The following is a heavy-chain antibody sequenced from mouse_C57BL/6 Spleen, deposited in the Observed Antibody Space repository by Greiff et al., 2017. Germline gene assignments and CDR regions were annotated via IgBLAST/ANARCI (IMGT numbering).Heavy chain of an antibody. CDR2: IHPNSGST. Sequence: VQLQQPGAELVKPGASVKLSCKASGYTFTSYWMHWVKQRPGQGLEWIGMIHPNSGSTNYNEKFKSKATLTVDKSSSTAYMQLSSLTSEDSAVYYGASYYSNYDWFAYWGQGTLVTVSA. J-gene: IGHJ3*01. CDR3: ASYYSNYDWFAY. CDR1: GYTFTSYW. V-gene: IGHV1-64*01. D-gene: IGHD2-5*01.